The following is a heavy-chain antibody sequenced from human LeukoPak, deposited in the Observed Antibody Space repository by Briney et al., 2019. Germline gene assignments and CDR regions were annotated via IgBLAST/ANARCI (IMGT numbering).Heavy chain of an antibody. J-gene: IGHJ3*02. D-gene: IGHD1-1*01. V-gene: IGHV3-7*03. CDR1: GLTFINSW. Sequence: GGSLRLSCAASGLTFINSWMSWVRQAPGKGLEWVANIHPNGGTKNYVDSVRGRFTISRDNAKNSLYLQMNSLRAEDTAVYYCAREGQNWNDEPADTFDIWGQGTMVTVSS. CDR2: IHPNGGTK. CDR3: AREGQNWNDEPADTFDI.